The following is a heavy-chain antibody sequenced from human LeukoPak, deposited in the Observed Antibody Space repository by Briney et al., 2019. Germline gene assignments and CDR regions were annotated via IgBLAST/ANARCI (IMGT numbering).Heavy chain of an antibody. CDR2: IYYSGST. CDR1: GGSISSYY. Sequence: SETQSLTCTVSGGSISSYYWSWIRQPPGKGLEWIGYIYYSGSTNYNPSLKSRVTISVDTSKNQFSLKLSSVTAADTAVYYCARLDDYVWGSYRLSLNAFDIWGQGTMVTVSS. D-gene: IGHD3-16*02. J-gene: IGHJ3*02. CDR3: ARLDDYVWGSYRLSLNAFDI. V-gene: IGHV4-59*08.